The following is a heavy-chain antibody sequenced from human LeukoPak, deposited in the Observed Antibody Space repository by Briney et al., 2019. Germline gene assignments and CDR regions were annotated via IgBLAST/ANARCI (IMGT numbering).Heavy chain of an antibody. Sequence: PSQTLSLTCTVSGGSISSGDYYWSWIRQPPGKGLEWIGYIYYSGSTYYNPSLKSRVTISVDTSKNQFSLKLSSVTAADTAVYYCARDRGYYDSSGYYYHRWFYMDVWGKGTTVTVSS. CDR2: IYYSGST. D-gene: IGHD3-22*01. CDR3: ARDRGYYDSSGYYYHRWFYMDV. J-gene: IGHJ6*03. V-gene: IGHV4-30-4*01. CDR1: GGSISSGDYY.